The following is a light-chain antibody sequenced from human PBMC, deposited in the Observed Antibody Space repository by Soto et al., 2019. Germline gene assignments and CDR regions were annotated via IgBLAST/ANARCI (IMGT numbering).Light chain of an antibody. CDR2: EVS. CDR1: SSDVGGYNY. Sequence: QSALTQPASVSGSPGQSITISCTGTSSDVGGYNYVSWYQQHPGKAPKLMIYEVSKRPSGVPDRFSSSKSGNTASLTVSGLQAEDEADYYCSSYAGSNNWVFGGGTKLTVL. V-gene: IGLV2-8*01. CDR3: SSYAGSNNWV. J-gene: IGLJ3*02.